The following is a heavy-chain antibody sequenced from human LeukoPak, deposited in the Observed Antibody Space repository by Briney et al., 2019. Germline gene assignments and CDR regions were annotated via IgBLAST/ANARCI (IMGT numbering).Heavy chain of an antibody. V-gene: IGHV3-7*01. Sequence: GGSLRLSXAASGFTFRSYWMSWVRQAPGKGLEWVANIKQDGSEKYYVDSVKGRFTISRDNAKNSLYLQMNSLRAEDTAVYYCARDSSYDYVWGSYDLDIWGQGTMVTVSS. CDR2: IKQDGSEK. CDR3: ARDSSYDYVWGSYDLDI. CDR1: GFTFRSYW. D-gene: IGHD3-16*01. J-gene: IGHJ3*02.